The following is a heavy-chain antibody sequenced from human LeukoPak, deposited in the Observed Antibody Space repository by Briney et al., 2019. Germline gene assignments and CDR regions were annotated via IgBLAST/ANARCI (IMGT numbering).Heavy chain of an antibody. CDR2: ITYSGST. V-gene: IGHV4-59*01. CDR3: ARDYYAMGV. CDR1: GGSMSNYY. J-gene: IGHJ6*02. Sequence: SETLSLTCTVSGGSMSNYYWTWIRQPPGKGLEWIGFITYSGSTNYNPSLKSRVTMSVDKSNNQFSLRLSSVTALDTAVYYRARDYYAMGVWGQGTAVTVSS.